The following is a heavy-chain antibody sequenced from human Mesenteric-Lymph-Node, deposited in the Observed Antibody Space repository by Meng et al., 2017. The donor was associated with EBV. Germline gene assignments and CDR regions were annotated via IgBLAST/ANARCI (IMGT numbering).Heavy chain of an antibody. D-gene: IGHD2-21*01. CDR1: GFTFSSYR. J-gene: IGHJ4*02. CDR2: IESTTTF. V-gene: IGHV3-21*01. CDR3: ARDSNQLRGFDY. Sequence: LGERGGGRVKPGGSLRLACTTAGFTFSSYRMNWVRQSLGRGLEWVSTIESTTTFYGDSVKGRFTISRDNARNSLYLQMNSLRVDDTAVYYCARDSNQLRGFDYWGQGTLVTVSS.